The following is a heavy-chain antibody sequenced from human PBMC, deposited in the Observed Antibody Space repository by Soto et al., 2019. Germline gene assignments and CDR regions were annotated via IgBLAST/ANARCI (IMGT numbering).Heavy chain of an antibody. V-gene: IGHV1-18*01. CDR2: ISAYNGNT. D-gene: IGHD6-13*01. Sequence: APVKVACKASVYTFTGYGINSVRQAPEQGLEWMGWISAYNGNTNYAQKLQGRVTMTTDTSTSTAYMELRSLRSDDTAVYYCARDLRQQLVRWFDPWGQGTLVTVSS. CDR3: ARDLRQQLVRWFDP. CDR1: VYTFTGYG. J-gene: IGHJ5*02.